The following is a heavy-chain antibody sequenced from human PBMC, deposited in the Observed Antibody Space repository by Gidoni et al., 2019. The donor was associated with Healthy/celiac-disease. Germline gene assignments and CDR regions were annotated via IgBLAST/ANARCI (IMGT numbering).Heavy chain of an antibody. V-gene: IGHV1-69*01. CDR2: IIPIFGTA. CDR3: ARDDGVDHTAFGGTEHAFDI. Sequence: QVQLVQSGAEVKKPGSSVKVSCKASGGTFSSYAISWVRQAPGQGLEWMGGIIPIFGTANYAQKFQGRVTITADESTSTAYMELSSLRSEDTAVYYCARDDGVDHTAFGGTEHAFDIWGQGTMVTVSS. J-gene: IGHJ3*02. CDR1: GGTFSSYA. D-gene: IGHD3-16*01.